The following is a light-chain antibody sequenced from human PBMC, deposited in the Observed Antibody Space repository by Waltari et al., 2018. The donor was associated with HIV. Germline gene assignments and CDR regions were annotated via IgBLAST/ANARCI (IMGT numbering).Light chain of an antibody. J-gene: IGLJ2*01. CDR3: ASWDDSLKGPV. Sequence: QSVLTQPPSQSGTPGQRVTISCSGRSSNIGRHPVSWFQPFPGKAPKVLMYGKNQRPSRVPVRFSGSKSGTSASLAIGGLQSEDDADYYCASWDDSLKGPVFGGGTTLTVL. CDR2: GKN. V-gene: IGLV1-44*01. CDR1: SSNIGRHP.